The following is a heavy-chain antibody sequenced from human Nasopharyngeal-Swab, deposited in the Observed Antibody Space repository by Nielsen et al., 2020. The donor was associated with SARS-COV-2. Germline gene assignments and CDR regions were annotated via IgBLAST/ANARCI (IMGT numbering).Heavy chain of an antibody. J-gene: IGHJ6*02. V-gene: IGHV3-9*01. Sequence: PGKGLEWVSGISWNSGSIGYADSVKGRFTISRDNAKNSLYLQMNSLRAEDTALYYCAKGISPVVPYGMDVWGQGTTVTVSS. CDR2: ISWNSGSI. D-gene: IGHD2-2*01. CDR3: AKGISPVVPYGMDV.